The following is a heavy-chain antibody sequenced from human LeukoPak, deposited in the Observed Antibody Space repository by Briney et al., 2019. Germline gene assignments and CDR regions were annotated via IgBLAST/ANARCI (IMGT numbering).Heavy chain of an antibody. D-gene: IGHD6-13*01. J-gene: IGHJ4*02. CDR3: ARIIAAASANFDY. V-gene: IGHV3-21*01. CDR1: GFTFSSYW. CDR2: ISSSSSYI. Sequence: PGGSLRLSCAASGFTFSSYWMSWVRQAPGKGLEWVSSISSSSSYIYYADSVKGRFTISRDNAKNSLYLQMNSLRAEDTAVYYCARIIAAASANFDYWGQGTLVTVSS.